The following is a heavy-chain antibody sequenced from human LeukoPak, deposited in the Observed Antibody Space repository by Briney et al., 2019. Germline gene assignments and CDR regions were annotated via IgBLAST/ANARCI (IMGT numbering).Heavy chain of an antibody. CDR1: GGSISNYY. V-gene: IGHV4-59*01. D-gene: IGHD3-22*01. J-gene: IGHJ5*02. Sequence: PSETLSLTCTVSGGSISNYYWSWIRQPSGKGLEWIGYIYYSGSTNYNPSLKSRVTISVDTSKNQFSLKLSSVTAADTAVYYCARAHYYDSSGYFVRHWFDPWGQGTLVTVSS. CDR2: IYYSGST. CDR3: ARAHYYDSSGYFVRHWFDP.